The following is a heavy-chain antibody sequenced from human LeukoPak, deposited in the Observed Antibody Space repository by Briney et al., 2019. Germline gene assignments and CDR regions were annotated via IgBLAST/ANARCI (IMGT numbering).Heavy chain of an antibody. CDR3: ARGQAHSSGWYSCDY. CDR2: INHSGST. D-gene: IGHD6-19*01. J-gene: IGHJ4*02. CDR1: GGSFSGYY. Sequence: KPSETLSLTCAVYGGSFSGYYWSWIRQPPGKGLEWIGEINHSGSTNYNPSLKSRVTISVDTSKNQFSLKLSSVTAADTAVYYCARGQAHSSGWYSCDYWGQGTLVAVSS. V-gene: IGHV4-34*01.